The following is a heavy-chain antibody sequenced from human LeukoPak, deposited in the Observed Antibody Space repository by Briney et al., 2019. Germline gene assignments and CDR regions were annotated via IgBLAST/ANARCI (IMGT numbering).Heavy chain of an antibody. CDR2: INTNTGNP. V-gene: IGHV7-4-1*02. CDR3: ARGYYGSGSYYPDAFDI. J-gene: IGHJ3*02. Sequence: ASVKVSCKASGYTFTSYAMNWVRQAPGQGLEWMGWINTNTGNPTYAQGFTGRFVFSLDTSVSTAYLQISSLEAEDTAVYYCARGYYGSGSYYPDAFDIWGQGTMVTVSS. D-gene: IGHD3-10*01. CDR1: GYTFTSYA.